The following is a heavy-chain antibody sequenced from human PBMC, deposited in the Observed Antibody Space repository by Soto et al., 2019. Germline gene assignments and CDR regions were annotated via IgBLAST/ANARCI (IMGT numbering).Heavy chain of an antibody. D-gene: IGHD6-19*01. CDR3: ATHSGGYAH. Sequence: PGGSLRLSCASLGFTFISNEMDGGRQAPGKGRKWVSYISSSGTKIYYGGSVKGRFTISSDDAKDSLYLRMKSLGAEYTAGYYRATHSGGYAHWGQGTLVTVSS. CDR2: ISSSGTKI. V-gene: IGHV3-48*03. J-gene: IGHJ5*02. CDR1: GFTFISNE.